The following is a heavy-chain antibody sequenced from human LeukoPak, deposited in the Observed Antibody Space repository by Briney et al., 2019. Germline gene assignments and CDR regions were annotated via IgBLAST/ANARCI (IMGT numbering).Heavy chain of an antibody. Sequence: SETLSLTCTVSGGSISSGSYYWSWIRQPAGKGLEWIGRIYTSGSTNYNPSLKSRVTISVDTSKNQFSLKLSSVTAADTAVYYCARVGSSGWFFDYWGQGTLVTVSS. CDR1: GGSISSGSYY. CDR2: IYTSGST. D-gene: IGHD6-19*01. V-gene: IGHV4-61*02. J-gene: IGHJ4*02. CDR3: ARVGSSGWFFDY.